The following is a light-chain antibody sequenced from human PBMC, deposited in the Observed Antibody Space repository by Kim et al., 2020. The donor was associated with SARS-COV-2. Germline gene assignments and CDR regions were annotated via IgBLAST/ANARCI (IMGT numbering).Light chain of an antibody. CDR1: SSGVGGYDY. Sequence: QSATSSVAGPSSGVGGYDYVSWYQQRPDKAPKLMIYEVSKRPSGVPDRFSGSKSGNTASLTVSGLQAEDEADYYCSSYAGSNIVVFGGGTQLTVL. J-gene: IGLJ2*01. CDR2: EVS. CDR3: SSYAGSNIVV. V-gene: IGLV2-8*01.